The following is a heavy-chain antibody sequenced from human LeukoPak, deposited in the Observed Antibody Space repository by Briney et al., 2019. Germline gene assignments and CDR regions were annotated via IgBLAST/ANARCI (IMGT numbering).Heavy chain of an antibody. Sequence: GGSLRLSCAASGFTFNTYGMHWVRQAPGKGLEWVAVISYDGSNKYYADSVKGRFTISRDNSKNTLYLQMNSLRAEDTAVYYCARDRGRPYYYDSSGYRGLGAFDIWGQGTMVTVSS. J-gene: IGHJ3*02. CDR2: ISYDGSNK. V-gene: IGHV3-30*03. CDR3: ARDRGRPYYYDSSGYRGLGAFDI. CDR1: GFTFNTYG. D-gene: IGHD3-22*01.